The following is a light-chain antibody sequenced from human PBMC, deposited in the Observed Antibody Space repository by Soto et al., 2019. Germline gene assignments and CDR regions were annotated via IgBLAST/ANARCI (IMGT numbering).Light chain of an antibody. V-gene: IGKV3D-15*01. CDR3: QKYNNWGLS. J-gene: IGKJ4*01. CDR1: ENVGTN. Sequence: IVLTQSPATLSVSPGERVTLSCRASENVGTNLAWYQQRPGQPPRLLISGSSTRATGISATFSGSGSRTEFTLTISSLQSEDSAVYYCQKYNNWGLSFGGGTRVEIK. CDR2: GSS.